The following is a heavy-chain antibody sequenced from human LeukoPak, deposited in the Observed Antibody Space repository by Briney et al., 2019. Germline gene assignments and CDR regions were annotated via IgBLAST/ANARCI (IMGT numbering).Heavy chain of an antibody. J-gene: IGHJ6*02. V-gene: IGHV3-21*01. CDR3: AREMTTVTTVYYYGMDV. CDR1: GFTFSSYS. CDR2: ISSSSSYI. D-gene: IGHD4-17*01. Sequence: GGSLGLSCAASGFTFSSYSMNWVRQAPGEGLEWVSSISSSSSYIYYADSVKGRFTISRDNAKNSLYLQMNSLRAEDTAVYYCAREMTTVTTVYYYGMDVWGQGTTVTVSS.